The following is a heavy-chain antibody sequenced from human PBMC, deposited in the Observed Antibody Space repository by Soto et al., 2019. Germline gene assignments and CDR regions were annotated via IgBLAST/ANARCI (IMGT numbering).Heavy chain of an antibody. D-gene: IGHD3-22*01. V-gene: IGHV3-33*01. CDR3: ARGKNYYDSSGYYYPDY. J-gene: IGHJ4*02. CDR2: IWYDGSNK. CDR1: GFTFSSYG. Sequence: ESGGGVVQPGRSLRLSCAASGFTFSSYGMHWVRQAPGKGLEWVAVIWYDGSNKYYADSVKGRFTISRDNSKNTLYLQMNSLRAEDTAVYYCARGKNYYDSSGYYYPDYWGQGTLVTVSS.